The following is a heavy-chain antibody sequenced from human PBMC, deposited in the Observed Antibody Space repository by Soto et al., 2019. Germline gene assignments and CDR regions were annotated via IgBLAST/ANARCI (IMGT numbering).Heavy chain of an antibody. V-gene: IGHV1-69*02. CDR3: ARYEDCSSTSCLSYGMDV. J-gene: IGHJ6*02. Sequence: SVKVSCKASGGTFSIYTISWVRQAPGQGLEWMGRIIPILGIANYAQKFQGRVTITADKSTSTAYMELSSLRSEDTAVYYCARYEDCSSTSCLSYGMDVWGQGTTVTVSS. D-gene: IGHD2-2*01. CDR2: IIPILGIA. CDR1: GGTFSIYT.